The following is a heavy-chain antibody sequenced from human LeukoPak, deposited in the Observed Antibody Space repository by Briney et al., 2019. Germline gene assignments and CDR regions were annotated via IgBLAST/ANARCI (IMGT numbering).Heavy chain of an antibody. CDR2: ISAYNGNT. CDR1: GYTFTSYG. J-gene: IGHJ4*02. CDR3: ARSYGSGSYYMDPMDPYYFDY. D-gene: IGHD3-10*01. Sequence: ASVKVSCKASGYTFTSYGISWVRQAPGQGLEWMGWISAYNGNTNYAQKLQGRVTMTTDTPTSTAYMALRSLRSDDTAVYYCARSYGSGSYYMDPMDPYYFDYWGQGTLVTVSS. V-gene: IGHV1-18*01.